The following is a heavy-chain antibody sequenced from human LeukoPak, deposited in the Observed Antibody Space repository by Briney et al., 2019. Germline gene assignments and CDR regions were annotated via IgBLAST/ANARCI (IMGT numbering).Heavy chain of an antibody. Sequence: GESLKISCKGSGYSFTSYWIGWVRQMPGKGLEWMGIIYPGDSDTRYSPSFQGQVTISADKSISTAYLQWSSLKASDTAMYYCARQDYYYDSGGYFRLFAYWGQGTWVTVSS. V-gene: IGHV5-51*01. CDR2: IYPGDSDT. J-gene: IGHJ4*02. CDR1: GYSFTSYW. CDR3: ARQDYYYDSGGYFRLFAY. D-gene: IGHD3-22*01.